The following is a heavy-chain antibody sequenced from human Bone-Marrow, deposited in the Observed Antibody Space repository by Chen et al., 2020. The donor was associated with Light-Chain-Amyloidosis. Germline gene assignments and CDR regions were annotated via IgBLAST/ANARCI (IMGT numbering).Heavy chain of an antibody. D-gene: IGHD3-10*02. Sequence: QVQLQESGPRLVKPSQTLSLTCTVSGASISSGPYYWSWIRQPAGEGLEWIGRISTTGNTSYIPSLKSRVTISVDTSKNHFSLELNSVTAADTAFYFCARDRDDRETFDIWGQGTMVTVSS. V-gene: IGHV4-61*02. J-gene: IGHJ3*02. CDR3: ARDRDDRETFDI. CDR2: ISTTGNT. CDR1: GASISSGPYY.